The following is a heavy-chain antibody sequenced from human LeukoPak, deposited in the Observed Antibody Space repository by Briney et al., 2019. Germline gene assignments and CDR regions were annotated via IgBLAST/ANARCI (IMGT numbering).Heavy chain of an antibody. CDR2: LSYDGSNK. Sequence: PGRSLRLSCAASGFTFSSYGMLWVRQAPGKGLEWVAILSYDGSNKYYADSVKGRFTISRDNSKNTLNLQMNSLRAEDTAVYYCAKDGGEQWLTYYFDYWGQGTLVTVSS. J-gene: IGHJ4*02. CDR1: GFTFSSYG. V-gene: IGHV3-30*18. D-gene: IGHD6-19*01. CDR3: AKDGGEQWLTYYFDY.